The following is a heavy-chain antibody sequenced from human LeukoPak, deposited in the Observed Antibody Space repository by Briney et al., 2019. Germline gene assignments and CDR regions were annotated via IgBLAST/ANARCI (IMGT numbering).Heavy chain of an antibody. V-gene: IGHV3-15*01. CDR2: IKSKTDGGTT. D-gene: IGHD3-3*01. Sequence: GGSLRLSCAASGFTFSNAWMSGVRKAPGKGLEGVGRIKSKTDGGTTDYAAPVKGRFTISRDDSKNTLYLQMNSLKTEDTAVYYCTTGYYDFWSGYYTNWGQGTLVTVSS. CDR3: TTGYYDFWSGYYTN. CDR1: GFTFSNAW. J-gene: IGHJ4*02.